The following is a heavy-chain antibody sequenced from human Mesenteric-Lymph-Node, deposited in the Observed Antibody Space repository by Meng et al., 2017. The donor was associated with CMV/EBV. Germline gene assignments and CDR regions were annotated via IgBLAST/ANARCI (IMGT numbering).Heavy chain of an antibody. CDR1: GFTVSHNY. J-gene: IGHJ6*02. CDR2: IYSDGTT. D-gene: IGHD2-2*01. V-gene: IGHV3-53*01. Sequence: GGSLRLSCAASGFTVSHNYMSWVRQAPGKGLEWVSLIYSDGTTFYGDSVKGRFTISRDNSKNTLYLQMNSLRAEDTAVYYCASQNSPAGDYYYGMDVWGQGTTVTVSS. CDR3: ASQNSPAGDYYYGMDV.